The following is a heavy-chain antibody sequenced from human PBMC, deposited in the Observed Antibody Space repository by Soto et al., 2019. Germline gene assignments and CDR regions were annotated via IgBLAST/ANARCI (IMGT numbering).Heavy chain of an antibody. CDR2: IWYDGSLK. CDR3: ARIGCTGDNCKPYAYYPMDV. V-gene: IGHV3-33*01. J-gene: IGHJ6*02. CDR1: GFTFYTYG. Sequence: QVQLVESGGGVVQPGRSLGLSCAASGFTFYTYGMNWVRQAPGKGLEWVAIIWYDGSLKYYGDSVKGRFTVSRDNPRNTLYLQMNSLRAEDTAVYYCARIGCTGDNCKPYAYYPMDVWGQGTTVSVSS. D-gene: IGHD2-8*02.